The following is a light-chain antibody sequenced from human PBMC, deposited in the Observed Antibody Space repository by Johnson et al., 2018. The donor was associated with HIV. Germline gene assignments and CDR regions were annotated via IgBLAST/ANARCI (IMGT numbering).Light chain of an antibody. CDR1: SSNIGNNY. V-gene: IGLV1-51*01. CDR2: DNN. Sequence: VLTQPPSVSAAPGQKVTISCSGSSSNIGNNYVSWYQQLPGTAPKLLIYDNNKRPSGIPDRFSGSKSGTSATLGITGLQTGDEADYYCGTWDSSLSAVPFGTGTKVTVL. J-gene: IGLJ1*01. CDR3: GTWDSSLSAVP.